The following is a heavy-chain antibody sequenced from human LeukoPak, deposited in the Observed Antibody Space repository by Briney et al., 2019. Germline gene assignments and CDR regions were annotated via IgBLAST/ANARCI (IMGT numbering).Heavy chain of an antibody. D-gene: IGHD4-11*01. CDR1: GYTFTTYG. CDR3: ARGPSFSNSLYYYYYYMDV. V-gene: IGHV1-18*01. J-gene: IGHJ6*03. Sequence: GASVKVSCKASGYTFTTYGISWVRQAPGQGLEWMGWISPHNGDTNYAQKLQGRVTMTTDTSTSTAYMELRSLRADDTAVYFCARGPSFSNSLYYYYYYMDVWAKGTAVTVSS. CDR2: ISPHNGDT.